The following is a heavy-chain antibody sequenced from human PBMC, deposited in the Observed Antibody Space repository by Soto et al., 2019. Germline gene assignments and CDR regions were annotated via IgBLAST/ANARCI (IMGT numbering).Heavy chain of an antibody. CDR1: GFTFSAQA. J-gene: IGHJ3*02. V-gene: IGHV3-30-3*01. CDR3: ARDIYSRGTVGPPDI. D-gene: IGHD1-26*01. Sequence: QVQLVESGGGVVQPGRSLRLSCVASGFTFSAQAMHWVRQAPGKGLEWVAVISPDGYDKYFADSVKGRFTISRDNSKNTLYLQMSSLTTDDTSVYYCARDIYSRGTVGPPDIWGQGTMVTVSS. CDR2: ISPDGYDK.